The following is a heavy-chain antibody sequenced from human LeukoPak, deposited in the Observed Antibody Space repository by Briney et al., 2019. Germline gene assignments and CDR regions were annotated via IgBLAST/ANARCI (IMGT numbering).Heavy chain of an antibody. J-gene: IGHJ4*02. D-gene: IGHD6-19*01. CDR3: AREGEIAVAGLDY. V-gene: IGHV3-66*01. Sequence: GGSLRLSCAVSGFTVSSNYMSWVRQAPGKGLEWVSLIYSGGSTYYADSVKGRFTISRDNAKNSLYLQMNSLRAEDTAVYYCAREGEIAVAGLDYWGQGTLVTVSS. CDR1: GFTVSSNY. CDR2: IYSGGST.